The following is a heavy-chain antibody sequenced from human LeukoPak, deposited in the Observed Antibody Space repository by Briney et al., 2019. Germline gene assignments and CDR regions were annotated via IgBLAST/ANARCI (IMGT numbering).Heavy chain of an antibody. V-gene: IGHV3-23*01. D-gene: IGHD4-17*01. CDR2: ISGSGGST. J-gene: IGHJ4*02. CDR3: AKTPANGYYGVYFDY. Sequence: EPGGSLRLSCAASGFTFSSYAMSWVRQAPGKGLEWVSAISGSGGSTYYADSVKGRFTISRDNSRNTLYLQMNSLRAEHTAVYYCAKTPANGYYGVYFDYWGQGTLVTVSS. CDR1: GFTFSSYA.